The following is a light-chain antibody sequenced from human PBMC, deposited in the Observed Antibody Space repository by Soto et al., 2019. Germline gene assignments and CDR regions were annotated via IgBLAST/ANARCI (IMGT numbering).Light chain of an antibody. CDR1: QGIGTY. V-gene: IGKV1-9*01. CDR2: GAT. J-gene: IGKJ4*01. CDR3: QQLDSHPPT. Sequence: DIHLTQSPSFLSAAVGDRVTITCRASQGIGTYLAWLQQKPATAPHLLISGATTRQSGVPSRFSASGSGTEFTLTINNLQPEDFATFYCQQLDSHPPTFGGGTNIEIK.